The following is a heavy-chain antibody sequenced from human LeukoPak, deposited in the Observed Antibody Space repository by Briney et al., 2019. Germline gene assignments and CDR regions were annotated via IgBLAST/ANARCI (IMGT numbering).Heavy chain of an antibody. CDR2: ISPLLGAS. D-gene: IGHD3-9*01. Sequence: ASVKVSCKASGGTFSDHIIFWVRQAPGQGLEWMGGISPLLGASNHTQKFQDRVRITADESASTAYMELSNLRSADTSVYYWTTYDILTGFDYWGQGTLVTVSS. J-gene: IGHJ4*02. CDR3: TTYDILTGFDY. CDR1: GGTFSDHI. V-gene: IGHV1-69*13.